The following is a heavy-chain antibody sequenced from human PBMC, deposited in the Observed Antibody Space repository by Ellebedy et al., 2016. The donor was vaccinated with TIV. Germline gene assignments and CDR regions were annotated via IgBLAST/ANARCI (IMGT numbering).Heavy chain of an antibody. J-gene: IGHJ6*02. CDR3: ATVTHLYGDYPSTYYYYGMDV. V-gene: IGHV4-39*07. D-gene: IGHD4-17*01. CDR1: GGSISSSSYY. CDR2: IYYSGST. Sequence: SETLSLXXTVSGGSISSSSYYWGWIRQPPGKGLEWIGSIYYSGSTYYNPSLKSRVTISVDTSKNQFSLKLSSVTAADTAVYYCATVTHLYGDYPSTYYYYGMDVWGQGTTVTV.